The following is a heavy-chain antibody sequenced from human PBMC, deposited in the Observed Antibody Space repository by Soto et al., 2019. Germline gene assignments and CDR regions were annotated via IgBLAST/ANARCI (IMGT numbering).Heavy chain of an antibody. V-gene: IGHV4-30-4*01. CDR3: ARAGGAITSCGVVPPGYGMDV. CDR1: GGSISSGDYY. J-gene: IGHJ6*02. Sequence: SETLSLTCTVSGGSISSGDYYWSWIRQPPGKGLEWIGYIYYSGSTYYNPSLKSRVTISVDTSKNQFSLKLSSVTAADTSVYYCARAGGAITSCGVVPPGYGMDVWGQGTTVTVSS. CDR2: IYYSGST. D-gene: IGHD3-3*01.